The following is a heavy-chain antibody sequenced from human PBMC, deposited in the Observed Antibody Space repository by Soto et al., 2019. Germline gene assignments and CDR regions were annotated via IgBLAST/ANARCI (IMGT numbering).Heavy chain of an antibody. CDR2: IYSSGST. Sequence: SETLSLTCTVSGDSISGTSFYWGWIRQSSGKGLEWIASIYSSGSTFYNLSLKSRLSLSVDTSKNQFSLRLQSVTAADTAVYYCVRHRSSREIPFDNWGQGTLVTVS. CDR3: VRHRSSREIPFDN. D-gene: IGHD2-21*01. CDR1: GDSISGTSFY. V-gene: IGHV4-39*01. J-gene: IGHJ4*02.